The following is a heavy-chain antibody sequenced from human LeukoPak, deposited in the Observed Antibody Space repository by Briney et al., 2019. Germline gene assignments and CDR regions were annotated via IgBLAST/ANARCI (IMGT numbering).Heavy chain of an antibody. D-gene: IGHD1-14*01. CDR2: IYYSGST. Sequence: SETLSLTCTVSGGSISSYYWSWIRQPPGKGLEWIGYIYYSGSTNYNPSLKSRVTISVGTSKNQFSLKLSSVTAADTAVYYCARLGPVDAHDYWGQGTLVTVSS. J-gene: IGHJ4*02. CDR1: GGSISSYY. CDR3: ARLGPVDAHDY. V-gene: IGHV4-59*01.